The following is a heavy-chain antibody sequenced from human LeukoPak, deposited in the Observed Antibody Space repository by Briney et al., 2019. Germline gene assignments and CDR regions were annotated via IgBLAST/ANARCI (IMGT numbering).Heavy chain of an antibody. CDR3: ANLGDGPGY. CDR2: ISRSGGSA. Sequence: GGSLRLSCAASEFTLSSYAMSWVRQAPGKGLEWVSGISRSGGSAYYADAVKGRFSISRDNSKNTLSLQMNSLRGEDTAVYYCANLGDGPGYWGQGTLVTVSS. D-gene: IGHD3-16*01. J-gene: IGHJ4*02. CDR1: EFTLSSYA. V-gene: IGHV3-23*01.